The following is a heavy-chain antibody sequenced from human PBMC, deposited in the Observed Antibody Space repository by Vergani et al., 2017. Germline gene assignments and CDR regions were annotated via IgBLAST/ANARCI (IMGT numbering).Heavy chain of an antibody. CDR2: ISSSGSTI. J-gene: IGHJ4*02. D-gene: IGHD4-11*01. V-gene: IGHV3-11*01. Sequence: VQLVESGGGLIQPGGSLRLSCAASGFTVSSNYMSWVRQAPGKGLEWVSYISSSGSTIYYADSVKGRFTISRDNAKNSLYLQMNSLRAEDTAVYYCARGRSALVTTLYYWGQGTLVTVSS. CDR3: ARGRSALVTTLYY. CDR1: GFTVSSNY.